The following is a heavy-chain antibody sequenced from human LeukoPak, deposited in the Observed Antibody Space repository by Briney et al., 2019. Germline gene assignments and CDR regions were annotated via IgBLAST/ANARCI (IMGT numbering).Heavy chain of an antibody. V-gene: IGHV3-30*04. J-gene: IGHJ4*02. CDR2: ISYDGSNK. CDR3: AKIGGYVVY. Sequence: GGSLRLSCAASGFTFSSYAMHWVRQAPGKGLEWVAVISYDGSNKYYADSVKGRFTISRDNSKNTLYLQMNSLRVEDTAVYFCAKIGGYVVYWGQGTLVTVSS. CDR1: GFTFSSYA.